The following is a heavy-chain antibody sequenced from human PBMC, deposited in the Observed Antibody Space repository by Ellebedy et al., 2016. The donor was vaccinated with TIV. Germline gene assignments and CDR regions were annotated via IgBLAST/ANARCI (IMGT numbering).Heavy chain of an antibody. Sequence: GGSLRLXCKGSGYSFTLFWITWVRQMPGKGLEWMGRIDPGDPSGSYTTYSPSFQGHVTISFDKSITTAYLQWSSLKASDTAMYYCARHELGSNAAFDYWGQGTLVTVSS. V-gene: IGHV5-10-1*01. CDR3: ARHELGSNAAFDY. J-gene: IGHJ4*02. CDR1: GYSFTLFW. CDR2: IDPGDPSGSYT. D-gene: IGHD7-27*01.